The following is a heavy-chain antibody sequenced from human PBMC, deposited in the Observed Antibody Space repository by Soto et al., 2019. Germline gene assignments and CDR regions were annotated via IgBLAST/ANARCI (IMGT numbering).Heavy chain of an antibody. V-gene: IGHV3-23*01. CDR2: ISGSGGST. D-gene: IGHD3-22*01. J-gene: IGHJ5*02. CDR1: GSTFSSYA. CDR3: AKDGSDSSGYYYYDWFDP. Sequence: EVQLLESGGGLVQPGGSLRLSCAASGSTFSSYAMTWVRQAPGKGLEWVSTISGSGGSTYYADSVKGRFTISRDNSKNTLYLQMNSLRAEDTAVYYCAKDGSDSSGYYYYDWFDPWGQGTLVTVSS.